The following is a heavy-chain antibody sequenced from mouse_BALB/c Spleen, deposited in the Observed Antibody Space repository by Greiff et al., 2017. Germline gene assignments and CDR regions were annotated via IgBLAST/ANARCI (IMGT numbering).Heavy chain of an antibody. Sequence: QVQLKESGAELVRPGTSVKVSCKASGYAFTNYLIEWVKQRPGQGLEWIGVINPGSGGTNYNEKFKGKATLTADKSSSTAYMQLSSLTSDDSAVYFCARSGGGPRDSAWFAYWGQGTLVTVSA. CDR1: GYAFTNYL. J-gene: IGHJ3*01. CDR2: INPGSGGT. D-gene: IGHD3-1*01. CDR3: ARSGGGPRDSAWFAY. V-gene: IGHV1-54*01.